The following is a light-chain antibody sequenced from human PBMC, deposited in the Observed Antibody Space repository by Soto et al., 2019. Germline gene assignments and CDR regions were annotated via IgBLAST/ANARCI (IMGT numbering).Light chain of an antibody. Sequence: QSVLTQPASVSGSPGQSITISCTGTSSDVGAYNYVSWYQQHPGKAPKLVIYDVSNRPSGVSNRFSGSKSGNTASLTISGLQAEDEADYHCSSYGGSSAPVIFGGGTKVNVL. CDR3: SSYGGSSAPVI. CDR2: DVS. J-gene: IGLJ2*01. CDR1: SSDVGAYNY. V-gene: IGLV2-14*03.